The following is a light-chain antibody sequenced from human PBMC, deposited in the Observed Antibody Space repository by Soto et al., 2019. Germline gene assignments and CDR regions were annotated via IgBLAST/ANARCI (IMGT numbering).Light chain of an antibody. Sequence: QLVLTQSPSASASLGASVKLTCTLSSGHSSYAIAWHQQQPEKGPRYLMKLNSDGSHSKGDGIPDRVSGSSSGAERYLTISSLQSEAEADYYCQTWGTGLVFGGGTKLTVL. V-gene: IGLV4-69*01. CDR2: LNSDGSH. J-gene: IGLJ2*01. CDR3: QTWGTGLV. CDR1: SGHSSYA.